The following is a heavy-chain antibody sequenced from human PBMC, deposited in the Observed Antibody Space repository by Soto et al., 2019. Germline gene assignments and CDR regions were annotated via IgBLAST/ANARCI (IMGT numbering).Heavy chain of an antibody. D-gene: IGHD2-21*02. J-gene: IGHJ5*02. V-gene: IGHV4-30-4*01. CDR3: VRTARQGAVAPHWFDR. CDR2: VYYTGST. CDR1: GDSISSADYY. Sequence: SETLSLTCTVSGDSISSADYYWSWIRQAPGKGLEWIGYVYYTGSTYYNPSLMSRLTISVDTSKNQFSLKLTSVTAAETAVYYCVRTARQGAVAPHWFDRWGQGTQVTVSS.